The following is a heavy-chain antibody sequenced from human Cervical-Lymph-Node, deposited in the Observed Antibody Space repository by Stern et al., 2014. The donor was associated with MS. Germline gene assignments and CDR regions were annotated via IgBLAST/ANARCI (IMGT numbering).Heavy chain of an antibody. CDR2: IYPGDSDT. CDR3: ARRFGGSYFDY. D-gene: IGHD3-10*01. Sequence: VQLGQSAAEVKKPGESLKISCKASGYTFTSYWIAWVRQMPGKGLDWMGIIYPGDSDTVYSPSFQGQVTISADASINPAYLHWSSLEASDSAMFYCARRFGGSYFDYWGQGSLVTVSS. V-gene: IGHV5-51*03. J-gene: IGHJ4*02. CDR1: GYTFTSYW.